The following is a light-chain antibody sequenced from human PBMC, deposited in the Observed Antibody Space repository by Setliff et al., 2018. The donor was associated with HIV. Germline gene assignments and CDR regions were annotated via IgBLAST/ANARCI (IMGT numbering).Light chain of an antibody. Sequence: QSALTQPASVSGSPGQSITISCIGTSSDVGGYDFVSWYQQRPGKAPKLIIFDVSERPSGVSHRFSASKSGNTASLTISGLQTEDEANYFCAPYRSPATYVFGIGTKVTVL. J-gene: IGLJ1*01. CDR3: APYRSPATYV. CDR2: DVS. CDR1: SSDVGGYDF. V-gene: IGLV2-14*03.